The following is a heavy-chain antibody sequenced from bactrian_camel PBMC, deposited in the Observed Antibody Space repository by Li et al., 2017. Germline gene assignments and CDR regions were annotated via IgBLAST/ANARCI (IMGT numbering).Heavy chain of an antibody. CDR2: AGDDDVT. D-gene: IGHD1*01. Sequence: HVQLVESGGGSVQTGGSLKLSCAASGLTSRIYCAAWFRQAPGKEREGVAAAGDDDVTSYTDSVKGRFTISKDTAKNTLYLQMDNLNTDDTAVYYCSSRACMYGSSGQGTQVTVS. CDR1: GLTSRIYC. J-gene: IGHJ4*01. V-gene: IGHV3S26*01.